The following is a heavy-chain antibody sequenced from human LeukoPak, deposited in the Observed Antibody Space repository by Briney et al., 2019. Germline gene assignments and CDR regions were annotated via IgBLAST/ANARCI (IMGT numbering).Heavy chain of an antibody. D-gene: IGHD3-22*01. V-gene: IGHV1-18*01. CDR1: GYTFINYG. CDR2: ISGYNGNT. Sequence: GASVKVSCKASGYTFINYGITLVRQAPGQGLEWMGWISGYNGNTNFAQKLQGRVSMTTDTSTYTSDMELRSLRSDDTAVYYCARSLGDSSGYYPLPFDYWGQGTLVIVSS. J-gene: IGHJ4*02. CDR3: ARSLGDSSGYYPLPFDY.